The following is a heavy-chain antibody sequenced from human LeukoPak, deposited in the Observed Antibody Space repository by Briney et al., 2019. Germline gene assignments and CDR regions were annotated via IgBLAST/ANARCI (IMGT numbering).Heavy chain of an antibody. V-gene: IGHV4-59*01. CDR2: IYYSGST. Sequence: PSEALSLTCTVSGGSISSYYWSWIRQPPGKGLEWIGYIYYSGSTNYNPSLKSRVTISVDTSKNQFSLKLSSVTAADTAVYYCARLISYSKAYYMDVWGQGTTVTVSS. D-gene: IGHD6-13*01. CDR3: ARLISYSKAYYMDV. J-gene: IGHJ6*03. CDR1: GGSISSYY.